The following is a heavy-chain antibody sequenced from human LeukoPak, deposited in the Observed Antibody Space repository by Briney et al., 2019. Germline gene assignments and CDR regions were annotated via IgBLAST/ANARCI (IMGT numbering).Heavy chain of an antibody. D-gene: IGHD1-26*01. CDR2: ISSSSSTI. V-gene: IGHV3-48*04. CDR3: ARDRGGSYSAIDY. J-gene: IGHJ4*02. CDR1: GFTFSSYS. Sequence: GGSLRLSCASSGFTFSSYSMNWVRQAPGKGLEWVSFISSSSSTIYYADSVKGRFTISRDNAKNSLYLQMNSLRAEDTAVYYCARDRGGSYSAIDYWGQGTLVTVSS.